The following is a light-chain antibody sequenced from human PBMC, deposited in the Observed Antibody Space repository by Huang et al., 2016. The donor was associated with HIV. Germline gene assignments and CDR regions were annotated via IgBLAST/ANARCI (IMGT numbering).Light chain of an antibody. CDR2: GAS. Sequence: EIVMTQSPATQSVSPGERVTLSCRASQSVSSNLAWYQQKPGQAPRLLSYGASTRATGIPARFSGSGSGTEFTLTISSLQSEDFAVYYCQQYNNWPPYTFGQGTKLEIK. CDR1: QSVSSN. V-gene: IGKV3-15*01. CDR3: QQYNNWPPYT. J-gene: IGKJ2*01.